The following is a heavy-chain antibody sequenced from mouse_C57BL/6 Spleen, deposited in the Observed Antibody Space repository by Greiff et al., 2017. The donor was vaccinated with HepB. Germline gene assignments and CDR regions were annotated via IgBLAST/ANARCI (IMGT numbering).Heavy chain of an antibody. CDR3: ARDAHYDYWYFDV. CDR2: SRNKANDYTT. CDR1: GFTFSDFY. Sequence: EVQLVESGGGLVQSGRSLRLSCATSGFTFSDFYMEWVRQAPGKGLEWIAASRNKANDYTTEYSASVKGRFIVSRDTSQSILYLQMNALRAEDTAIYYCARDAHYDYWYFDVWGTGTTVTVSS. J-gene: IGHJ1*03. V-gene: IGHV7-1*01. D-gene: IGHD2-4*01.